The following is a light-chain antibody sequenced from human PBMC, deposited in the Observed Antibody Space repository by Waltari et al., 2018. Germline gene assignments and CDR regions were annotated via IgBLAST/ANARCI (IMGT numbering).Light chain of an antibody. CDR2: DVS. Sequence: QSSLTPPVSVSGSPGQSITIPCPGTSRDVGRYKYCPWYQQNPGKAPKLIIHDVSDRPLGVSNRFSGSKFGNTASLTISGLQAEDEADYYCSSYTSSKTYVFGTGTKVTVL. J-gene: IGLJ1*01. V-gene: IGLV2-14*03. CDR1: SRDVGRYKY. CDR3: SSYTSSKTYV.